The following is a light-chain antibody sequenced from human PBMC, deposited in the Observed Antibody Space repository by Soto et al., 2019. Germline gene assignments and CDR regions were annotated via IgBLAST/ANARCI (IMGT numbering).Light chain of an antibody. CDR2: DVN. V-gene: IGLV2-11*01. Sequence: QSVLTQPRSVSGSPGQSVTISCTGTSSDVGGYNYVSWYQQHPGKAPKLMIYDVNKRPSGVPERFSGYKSGNTASLTISGLQAEDEADYYCCSYAGSWVFGGGTKLTVL. CDR3: CSYAGSWV. CDR1: SSDVGGYNY. J-gene: IGLJ3*02.